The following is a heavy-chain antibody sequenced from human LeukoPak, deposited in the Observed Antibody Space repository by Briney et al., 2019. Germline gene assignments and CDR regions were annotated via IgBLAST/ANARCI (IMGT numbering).Heavy chain of an antibody. D-gene: IGHD6-13*01. CDR2: MNPNSGNT. CDR1: GYTFTSYD. Sequence: ASVKVSCKASGYTFTSYDINWVRQATGQGLEWMGWMNPNSGNTGYAQNFQGRVNMTRDTSIGTAYMELSSLPSEDTAGYYCARRSSRWDFDYWGQGTLVTVSS. CDR3: ARRSSRWDFDY. J-gene: IGHJ4*02. V-gene: IGHV1-8*01.